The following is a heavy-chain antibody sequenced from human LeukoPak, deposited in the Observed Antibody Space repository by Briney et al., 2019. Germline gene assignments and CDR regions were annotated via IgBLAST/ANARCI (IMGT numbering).Heavy chain of an antibody. V-gene: IGHV3-23*01. CDR1: GFTFSSYV. D-gene: IGHD5-18*01. CDR2: ISGSGGST. CDR3: AKDWRRGYSYGFDY. Sequence: GGSLRLSCAASGFTFSSYVMSWVRQAPGKGLEWVSAISGSGGSTYYADSVKGRFTISRDNSKNTLYLQMNSLRAEDTAVYYCAKDWRRGYSYGFDYWCQGTLVTVSS. J-gene: IGHJ4*02.